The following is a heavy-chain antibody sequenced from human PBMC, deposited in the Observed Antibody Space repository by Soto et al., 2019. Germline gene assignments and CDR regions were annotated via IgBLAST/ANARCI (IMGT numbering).Heavy chain of an antibody. Sequence: GGSLRLSCAASGFTFSSYGMHWVRQAPGKGLEWVAVIWYDGSNKYYADSVKGRFTISRDNSKNTLYLQMNSLRAEDTAVYYCTTDFRSSGWPVDYWGQGTLVTVSS. CDR2: IWYDGSNK. CDR1: GFTFSSYG. V-gene: IGHV3-33*01. CDR3: TTDFRSSGWPVDY. J-gene: IGHJ4*02. D-gene: IGHD6-19*01.